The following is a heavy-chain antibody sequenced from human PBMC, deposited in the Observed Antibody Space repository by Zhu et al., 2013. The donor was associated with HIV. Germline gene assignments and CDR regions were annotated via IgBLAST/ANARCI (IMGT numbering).Heavy chain of an antibody. D-gene: IGHD2-21*02. CDR3: ARVQGGGAYCGGDCPYAFDI. J-gene: IGHJ3*02. Sequence: QVQLVQSGAEVKKPGSSVKVSCKASGGTFSSYAISWVRQAPGQGLEWMGGIIPIFGTANYAQKFQGRVTITADESTSTAYMELSSLRSEDTAVYYCARVQGGGAYCGGDCPYAFDIWGQGTMVTVSS. CDR2: IIPIFGTA. CDR1: GGTFSSYA. V-gene: IGHV1-69*01.